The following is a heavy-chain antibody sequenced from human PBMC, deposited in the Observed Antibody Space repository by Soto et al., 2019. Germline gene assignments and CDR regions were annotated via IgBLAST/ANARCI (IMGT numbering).Heavy chain of an antibody. CDR1: GGSISSYY. CDR2: IYYGGST. D-gene: IGHD4-17*01. J-gene: IGHJ5*02. CDR3: ARDRTTVQSNWFDP. Sequence: PSETLSLTCTVSGGSISSYYWSWIRQPPGKGLEWIGYIYYGGSTNYNPSLKSRVTISVDTSKNQFSLKLSSVTAADTAVYYCARDRTTVQSNWFDPWGQGTLVTVSS. V-gene: IGHV4-59*01.